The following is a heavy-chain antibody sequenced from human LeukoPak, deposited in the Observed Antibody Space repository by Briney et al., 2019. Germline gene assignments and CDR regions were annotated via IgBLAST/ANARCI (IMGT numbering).Heavy chain of an antibody. D-gene: IGHD3-22*01. J-gene: IGHJ4*02. CDR1: GFTFSSYG. CDR2: ISSSSSYI. V-gene: IGHV3-21*01. Sequence: GGSLRLSCGVSGFTFSSYGMSWVRQAPGKGLEWVSSISSSSSYIYYADSVKGRFTISRDNAKNSLYLQMNSLRAEDTAVYYCAREGQGYDSSGQTDGWGQGTLVTVSS. CDR3: AREGQGYDSSGQTDG.